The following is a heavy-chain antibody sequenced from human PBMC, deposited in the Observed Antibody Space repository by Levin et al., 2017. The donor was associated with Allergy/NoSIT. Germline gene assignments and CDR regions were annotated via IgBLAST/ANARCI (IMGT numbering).Heavy chain of an antibody. CDR2: ISADSSYT. V-gene: IGHV3-21*01. CDR3: ARDWNVIVEGP. J-gene: IGHJ4*02. D-gene: IGHD3-16*02. CDR1: GFTFSGSS. Sequence: GGSLRLSCVASGFTFSGSSMNWVRQAPGKGLEWISTISADSSYTYYADTVKGRFTVSRDNGKKSLYLQMNSLRAEDSAVYYCARDWNVIVEGPWGQGVLVTVSS.